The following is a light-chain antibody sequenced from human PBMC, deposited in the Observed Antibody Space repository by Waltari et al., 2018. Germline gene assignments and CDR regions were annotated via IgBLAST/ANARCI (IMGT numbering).Light chain of an antibody. CDR2: AAS. Sequence: LSASVGDRVTITCRASQSISSYLNWYQQKPGKAPKLLIYAASSLQSGVPSRFSGSGSGTDFTLTISSLQPEDFATYYCQQSYSTPLTFGGGTKVEIK. J-gene: IGKJ4*01. V-gene: IGKV1-39*01. CDR1: QSISSY. CDR3: QQSYSTPLT.